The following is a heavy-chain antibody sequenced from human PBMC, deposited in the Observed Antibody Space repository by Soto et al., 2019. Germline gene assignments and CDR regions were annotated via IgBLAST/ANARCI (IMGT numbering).Heavy chain of an antibody. Sequence: EVQLLESGGGSVQPGGSLRLSCTASGFNFGNYAMGWARQAPGKGLEWLSSLAVPYTGAQTYYADSVAGRLIVSRDDFKNTLYLELNSLRADDTAVYYCAKDWGRIAVAGWTDWGPGTLVTVSS. CDR3: AKDWGRIAVAGWTD. CDR2: VPYTGAQT. D-gene: IGHD6-19*01. J-gene: IGHJ4*02. CDR1: GFNFGNYA. V-gene: IGHV3-23*01.